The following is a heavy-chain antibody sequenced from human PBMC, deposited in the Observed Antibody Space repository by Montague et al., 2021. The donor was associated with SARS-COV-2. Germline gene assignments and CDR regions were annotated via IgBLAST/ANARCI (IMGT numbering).Heavy chain of an antibody. J-gene: IGHJ5*02. CDR3: ARGYGCGYDAAGFDT. V-gene: IGHV4-39*01. Sequence: SETLSLTYTVSGGSISSSSYYWGWIRQPPGKGLEWIGRIYYSGSTYYNPSLKSRVTISLDTSKNQFSLKLSSVTAADTAVYYCARGYGCGYDAAGFDTWGQGTLVTVSS. CDR2: IYYSGST. CDR1: GGSISSSSYY. D-gene: IGHD3-22*01.